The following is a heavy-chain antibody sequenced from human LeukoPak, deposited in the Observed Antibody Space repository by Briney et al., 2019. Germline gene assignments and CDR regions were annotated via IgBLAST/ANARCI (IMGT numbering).Heavy chain of an antibody. D-gene: IGHD3-10*01. Sequence: GGSLRLSCAASGFTVSSKYMSWVRQAPGKGLEWVSSISSSSSYIYYADSVKGRFTISRDNAKNSLYLQMNSLRAEDTAVYYCARSGTRGAFDYWGQGTLVAVSS. CDR1: GFTVSSKY. V-gene: IGHV3-21*01. J-gene: IGHJ4*02. CDR3: ARSGTRGAFDY. CDR2: ISSSSSYI.